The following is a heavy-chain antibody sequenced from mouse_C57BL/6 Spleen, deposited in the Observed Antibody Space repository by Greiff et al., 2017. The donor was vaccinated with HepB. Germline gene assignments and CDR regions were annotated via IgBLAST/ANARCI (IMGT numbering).Heavy chain of an antibody. Sequence: QVQLQQPGAELVKPGASVKLSCKASGYTFTSYWMHWVKQRPGQGLEWIGMIDPNSGSTNYNEKFKSKATLTVDKSSSTAYMQLSSLTSEDTAVYYCARARLHGGDYWGQGTTRTGSS. CDR1: GYTFTSYW. D-gene: IGHD3-1*01. CDR2: IDPNSGST. J-gene: IGHJ2*01. V-gene: IGHV1-64*01. CDR3: ARARLHGGDY.